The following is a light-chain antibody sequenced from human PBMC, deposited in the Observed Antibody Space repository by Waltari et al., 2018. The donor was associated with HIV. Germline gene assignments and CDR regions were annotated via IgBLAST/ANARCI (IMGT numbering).Light chain of an antibody. CDR1: TSDFGLYNF. CDR3: TSFTSNYTVM. CDR2: EVS. V-gene: IGLV2-14*01. J-gene: IGLJ3*02. Sequence: QSALTQPASVSGSPVQSITISCTGATSDFGLYNFISWYQQPPGGVPKAIISEVSSRPSGVSSRFSGSKSGNTASLTISWLQTEDEADYYCTSFTSNYTVMFGGGTKVTVL.